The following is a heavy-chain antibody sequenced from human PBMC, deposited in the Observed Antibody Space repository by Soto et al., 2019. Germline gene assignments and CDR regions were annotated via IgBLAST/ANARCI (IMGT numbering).Heavy chain of an antibody. J-gene: IGHJ3*02. D-gene: IGHD1-1*01. Sequence: SETLSLTCAVSGGSISSSNHYWDWIRQPPGKGPEWIGRIYYSGSTYYNPSLKSRVTISVDTSKNQFSLKLSSVTAADTAVYYCARRELEPTNNDAFHIWGQGTMVTVSS. CDR2: IYYSGST. V-gene: IGHV4-39*01. CDR3: ARRELEPTNNDAFHI. CDR1: GGSISSSNHY.